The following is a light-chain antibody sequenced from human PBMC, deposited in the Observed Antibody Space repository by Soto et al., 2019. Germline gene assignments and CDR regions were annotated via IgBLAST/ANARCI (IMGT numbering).Light chain of an antibody. CDR1: SRDVGGYKY. Sequence: QSALTQPRSVSGSPGQSVTISCTGTSRDVGGYKYVSWFQHHPGKAPKLMVYDVTKRPSGVPDRFSGSKSGYTASLTISGLQAEDEADYYCCSYAGSYTVVFGGGTKLTVL. J-gene: IGLJ2*01. V-gene: IGLV2-11*01. CDR3: CSYAGSYTVV. CDR2: DVT.